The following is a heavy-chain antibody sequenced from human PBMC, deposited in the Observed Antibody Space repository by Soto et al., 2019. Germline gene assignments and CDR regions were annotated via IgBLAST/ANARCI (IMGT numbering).Heavy chain of an antibody. V-gene: IGHV4-4*02. CDR1: NASISSRKW. CDR2: IYHSGSI. J-gene: IGHJ3*02. D-gene: IGHD3-10*01. Sequence: PSETLSLTCTVSNASISSRKWWTWVRQTPGKGLEWIGEIYHSGSINHNPSLKSRVTMSVDKSNNQFSLKMTSVTAADTAVYYCASKFGGLLADAFDIWGQGTVVT. CDR3: ASKFGGLLADAFDI.